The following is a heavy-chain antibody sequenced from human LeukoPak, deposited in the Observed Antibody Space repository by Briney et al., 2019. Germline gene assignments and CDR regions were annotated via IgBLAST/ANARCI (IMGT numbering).Heavy chain of an antibody. CDR3: ARRRYYDSSGYYLDY. J-gene: IGHJ4*02. V-gene: IGHV3-7*05. CDR1: GFNFTRYA. CDR2: IKQDGSEK. D-gene: IGHD3-22*01. Sequence: GGSLRLSCAASGFNFTRYAMSWVRQAPGKGLEWVANIKQDGSEKYYVDSVKGRFTISRDNAKNSLYLQMNSLRAEDTAVYYCARRRYYDSSGYYLDYWGQGTLVTVSS.